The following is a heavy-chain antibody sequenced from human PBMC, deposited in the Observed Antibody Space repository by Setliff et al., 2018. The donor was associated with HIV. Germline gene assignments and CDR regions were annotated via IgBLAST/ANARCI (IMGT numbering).Heavy chain of an antibody. V-gene: IGHV4-31*03. J-gene: IGHJ5*02. D-gene: IGHD3-10*01. CDR2: IYNSGGT. Sequence: PSETLSLTCTVSGGSISTGGYYWSWIRQHPGKGLEWIGYIYNSGGTYYNPSLKSRITISLDKSKNHFSLELRSVTAADTAVYYCARVITMVWTTFDPWGQGTLVTVSS. CDR3: ARVITMVWTTFDP. CDR1: GGSISTGGYY.